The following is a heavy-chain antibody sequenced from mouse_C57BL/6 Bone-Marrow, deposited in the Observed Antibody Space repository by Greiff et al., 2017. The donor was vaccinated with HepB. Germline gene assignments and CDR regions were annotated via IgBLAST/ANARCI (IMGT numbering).Heavy chain of an antibody. D-gene: IGHD1-1*01. CDR1: GFTFSSYG. J-gene: IGHJ3*01. CDR2: ISSGGSYT. CDR3: ARRDYGSSYRFAY. Sequence: VQLKESGGDLVKPGGSLKLSCAASGFTFSSYGMSWVRQTPDKRLEWVATISSGGSYTYYPDSVKGRFTISRDNAKNTLYLQMSSLKSEDTAMYYCARRDYGSSYRFAYWGQGTLVTVSA. V-gene: IGHV5-6*01.